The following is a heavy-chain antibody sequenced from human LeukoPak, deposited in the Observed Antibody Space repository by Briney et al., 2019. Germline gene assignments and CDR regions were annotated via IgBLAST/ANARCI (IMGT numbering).Heavy chain of an antibody. CDR3: VNSRMTTATALDY. CDR2: ISSNGGDT. CDR1: GFTFSTYA. V-gene: IGHV3-64D*06. J-gene: IGHJ4*02. D-gene: IGHD4-17*01. Sequence: GGSLRLSCSASGFTFSTYAMHWVRQAPGKGLEYVSTISSNGGDTYYADSVKGRFTISRDNSRNTLYLQMSSLRAEDTAVYYCVNSRMTTATALDYWGQGTLVTVSS.